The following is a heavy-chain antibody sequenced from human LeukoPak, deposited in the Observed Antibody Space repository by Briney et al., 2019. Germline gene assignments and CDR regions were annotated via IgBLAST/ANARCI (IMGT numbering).Heavy chain of an antibody. CDR1: GGSFSGYY. J-gene: IGHJ4*02. CDR3: ARHRTYYYGSGIFD. V-gene: IGHV4-59*08. D-gene: IGHD3-10*01. Sequence: SETLSLTCAVYGGSFSGYYWSWIRQPPGKGLEWIGYIYYSGSTNYNPSLKSRVTISVDTSKNQFSLKLSSVTAADTAVYYCARHRTYYYGSGIFDWGQGTLVTVSS. CDR2: IYYSGST.